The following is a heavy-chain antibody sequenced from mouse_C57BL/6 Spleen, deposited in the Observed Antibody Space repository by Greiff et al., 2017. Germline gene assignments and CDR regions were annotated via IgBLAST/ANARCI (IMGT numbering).Heavy chain of an antibody. CDR3: AMGSSGDEGSYARDY. CDR2: IHPSDSDT. Sequence: QVQLQQPGAELVKPGASVKVSCKASGYTFTSYWMHWVKQRPGQGLEWIGRIHPSDSDTNYNQKFKGKATLTVDKSSSTAYMQLSSLTSENSAVYYCAMGSSGDEGSYARDYWGQGTSVTVSA. CDR1: GYTFTSYW. J-gene: IGHJ4*01. V-gene: IGHV1-74*01. D-gene: IGHD3-2*02.